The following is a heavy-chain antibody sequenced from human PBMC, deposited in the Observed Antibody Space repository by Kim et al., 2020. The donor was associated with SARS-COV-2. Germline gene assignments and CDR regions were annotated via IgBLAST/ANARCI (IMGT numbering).Heavy chain of an antibody. J-gene: IGHJ4*02. Sequence: ASVKVSCKVSGYTLTELSMHWVRQAPGKGLEWMGGFDPEDGETIYAQKFQGRVTMTEDTSTDTAYMDLSSLRSEDTAVYYCATLGSSGYYKEYYFDDWGQGTLVTVSS. CDR2: FDPEDGET. CDR1: GYTLTELS. CDR3: ATLGSSGYYKEYYFDD. V-gene: IGHV1-24*01. D-gene: IGHD3-22*01.